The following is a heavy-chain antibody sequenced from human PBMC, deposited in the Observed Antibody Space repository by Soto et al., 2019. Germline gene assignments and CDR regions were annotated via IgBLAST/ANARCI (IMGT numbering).Heavy chain of an antibody. Sequence: ASVKVSCKASGYTFTSYGISWVRQAPGQGLEWMGWINPNSGGTNYAQKFQGWVTMTRDTSISTAYMELSRLRSDDTAVYYCARGAVGATPRILPFDIWGQGTMVTVSS. CDR3: ARGAVGATPRILPFDI. J-gene: IGHJ3*02. V-gene: IGHV1-2*04. CDR1: GYTFTSYG. D-gene: IGHD1-26*01. CDR2: INPNSGGT.